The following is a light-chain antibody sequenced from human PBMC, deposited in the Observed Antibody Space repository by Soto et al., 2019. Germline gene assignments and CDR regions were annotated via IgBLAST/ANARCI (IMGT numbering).Light chain of an antibody. Sequence: DIVMTQSPDSLAVSLGERASINCKSTQSVLYSSNNKNYLAWYQQRPGQPPKLLIYWASIRESGVPDRFSGSGSGTDFTLSVSRLEPEDFAVYFCQQYGSSPATFGQGTKVDIK. CDR2: WAS. V-gene: IGKV4-1*01. CDR3: QQYGSSPAT. CDR1: QSVLYSSNNKNY. J-gene: IGKJ1*01.